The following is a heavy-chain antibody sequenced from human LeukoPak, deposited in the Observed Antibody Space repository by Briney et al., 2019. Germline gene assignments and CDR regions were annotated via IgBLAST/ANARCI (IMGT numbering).Heavy chain of an antibody. Sequence: KSSETLSLTCIVSGGSISSYYWSWIRQPPGKGLEWIGYIYYSGSTNYNPSLKSRVTISVDTSKNQFSLKLRSVTAADTAVYYCARVPFTAEYSYGYRNPDNWFDPWGQGTLVTVSS. D-gene: IGHD5-18*01. V-gene: IGHV4-59*01. J-gene: IGHJ5*02. CDR2: IYYSGST. CDR1: GGSISSYY. CDR3: ARVPFTAEYSYGYRNPDNWFDP.